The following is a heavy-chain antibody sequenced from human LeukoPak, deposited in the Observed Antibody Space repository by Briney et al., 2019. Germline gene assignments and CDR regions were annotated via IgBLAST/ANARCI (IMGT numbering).Heavy chain of an antibody. D-gene: IGHD4-11*01. CDR2: INHSGST. J-gene: IGHJ4*02. CDR1: GGSFSGYY. V-gene: IGHV4-34*01. CDR3: ARDSPEHYFDY. Sequence: SETLSLTCAVYGGSFSGYYWSWIRQPPGKGLEWIGEINHSGSTNYNPSLKSRVTISVDTSKNQFSLKLSSVTAADTAVYYCARDSPEHYFDYWGQGTLVTVSS.